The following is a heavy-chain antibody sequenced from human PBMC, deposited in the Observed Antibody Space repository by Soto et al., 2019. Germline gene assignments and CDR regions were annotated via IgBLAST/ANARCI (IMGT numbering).Heavy chain of an antibody. D-gene: IGHD3-3*01. CDR3: ATDHFSGVVTLRGCYYGMDA. CDR2: ISAYNGNT. J-gene: IGHJ6*02. V-gene: IGHV1-18*04. CDR1: GYTFTSYG. Sequence: ASVKVSCKASGYTFTSYGISWVRQAPGQGLEWMGWISAYNGNTNYAQKLQGRVTMTTDTSTSTAYMELRSLRSDDTAVYYCATDHFSGVVTLRGCYYGMDAWGQGTTVTVSS.